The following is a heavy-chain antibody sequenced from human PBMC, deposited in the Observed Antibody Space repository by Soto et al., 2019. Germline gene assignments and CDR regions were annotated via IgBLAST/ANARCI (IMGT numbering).Heavy chain of an antibody. CDR3: ARPHHRTNPNPHPRDTVTTSASLFDYYMDV. V-gene: IGHV1-18*01. CDR2: ISAYNGNT. CDR1: GYTFTSDG. Sequence: ASVKVSCKASGYTFTSDGISWVQQAPGQGLEWMGWISAYNGNTNYAQKLQGRVTMTTDTSTSTAYMELRSLRSDDTAVYYCARPHHRTNPNPHPRDTVTTSASLFDYYMDVWGKGTTVTVSS. J-gene: IGHJ6*03. D-gene: IGHD4-4*01.